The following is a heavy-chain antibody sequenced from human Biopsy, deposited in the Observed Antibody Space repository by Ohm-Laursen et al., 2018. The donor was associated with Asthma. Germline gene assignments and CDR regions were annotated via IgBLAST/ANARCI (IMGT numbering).Heavy chain of an antibody. Sequence: SLRLSCAASGFSFNSYGMHWVRQAPGKGLEWVAVMSFDGRQTYYADSVKGRFTISRDNSKNTLYLQMNSLRAEDPAVYYCAKESGSNYAFDIWGQGTMVTVSS. D-gene: IGHD1-1*01. CDR2: MSFDGRQT. CDR3: AKESGSNYAFDI. J-gene: IGHJ3*02. V-gene: IGHV3-30*18. CDR1: GFSFNSYG.